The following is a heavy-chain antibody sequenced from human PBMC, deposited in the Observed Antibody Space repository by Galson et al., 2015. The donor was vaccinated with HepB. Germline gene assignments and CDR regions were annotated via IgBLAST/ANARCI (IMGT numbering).Heavy chain of an antibody. CDR2: INPSGGST. CDR1: GYTFTSYY. CDR3: ARARLRGGIVVVPAAIRGGWFDP. Sequence: QSGAEVKKPGASVKVSCKASGYTFTSYYMHWVRQAPGQGLEWMGIINPSGGSTSYAQKFQGRVTMTRDTSTSTVYMELSSLRSEDTAVYYCARARLRGGIVVVPAAIRGGWFDPWGQGTLVTVSS. V-gene: IGHV1-46*03. J-gene: IGHJ5*02. D-gene: IGHD2-2*02.